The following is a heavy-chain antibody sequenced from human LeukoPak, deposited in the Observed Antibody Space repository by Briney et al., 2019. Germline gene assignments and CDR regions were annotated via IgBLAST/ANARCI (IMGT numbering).Heavy chain of an antibody. J-gene: IGHJ4*02. Sequence: ASVKVSCKASGYTFTSYGISWVRQAPGAGLQWVGWISPNSGGTHYAQKFQDRVTMTRDTSISTAFMELNRLRSDDTAVYYCARHYGGNSGGFDYWGQGTLVTVSS. CDR1: GYTFTSYG. V-gene: IGHV1-2*02. CDR3: ARHYGGNSGGFDY. D-gene: IGHD4-23*01. CDR2: ISPNSGGT.